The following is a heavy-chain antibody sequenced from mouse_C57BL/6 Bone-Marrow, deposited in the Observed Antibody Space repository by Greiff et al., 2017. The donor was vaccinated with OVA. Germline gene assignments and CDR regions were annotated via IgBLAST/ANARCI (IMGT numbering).Heavy chain of an antibody. Sequence: VKLMESGPGLVAPSQSLSITCTVSGLSLTSYGVHWVRQPPGKGLEWLVVIWSDGSTTYNSALKSRLSISKDNSKSQVFLKMNSLQTDDTAMYYCARQGLRQYYAMDYWGQGTSVTVSS. J-gene: IGHJ4*01. CDR1: GLSLTSYG. CDR2: IWSDGST. D-gene: IGHD2-4*01. V-gene: IGHV2-6-1*01. CDR3: ARQGLRQYYAMDY.